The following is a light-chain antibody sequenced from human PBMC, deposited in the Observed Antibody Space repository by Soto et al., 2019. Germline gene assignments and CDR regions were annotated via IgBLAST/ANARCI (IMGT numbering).Light chain of an antibody. CDR2: AAS. V-gene: IGKV1-39*01. J-gene: IGKJ5*01. CDR3: QQSCSTPRT. CDR1: QSISSY. Sequence: DIQITQSPSSLSSSVLDRFTITCRASQSISSYLNWYQQKPGKAPKLLIYAASSLQSGVPSRFSGSGSGTDFTLTISSLQPEDFATYYCQQSCSTPRTFGQGTRLEIK.